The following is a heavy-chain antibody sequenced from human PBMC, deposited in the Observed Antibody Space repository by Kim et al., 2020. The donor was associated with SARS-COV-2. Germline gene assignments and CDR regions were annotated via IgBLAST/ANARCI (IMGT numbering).Heavy chain of an antibody. D-gene: IGHD6-13*01. V-gene: IGHV4-39*01. J-gene: IGHJ5*02. CDR3: ARQPLVLAPFDP. Sequence: YYNPSLKSRVTISVDTSKNQFSLQLSSVTAADTAVYYCARQPLVLAPFDPWGQGTLVTVSS.